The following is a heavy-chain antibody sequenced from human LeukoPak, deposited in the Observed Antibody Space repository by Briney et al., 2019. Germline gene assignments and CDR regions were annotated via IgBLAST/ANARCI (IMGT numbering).Heavy chain of an antibody. D-gene: IGHD3-10*01. Sequence: SETLSLTCTVSGGSISRYYWSWIRQHPGKGLEWIGYISYSGSTTYNSSLKSRVAISLDTSQNQFSLKLTSVTPADTAVYYCAKTAKYYYGSETYYFFEYWGQGTLVTVSS. CDR3: AKTAKYYYGSETYYFFEY. J-gene: IGHJ4*02. CDR1: GGSISRYY. V-gene: IGHV4-59*01. CDR2: ISYSGST.